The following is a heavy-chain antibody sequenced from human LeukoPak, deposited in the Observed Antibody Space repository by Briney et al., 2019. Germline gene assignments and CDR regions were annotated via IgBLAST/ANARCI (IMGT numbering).Heavy chain of an antibody. V-gene: IGHV1-18*01. CDR3: ARGTWEAAARPYSFDT. Sequence: GASVKASCKAFGYSFTSFGINRVRQAPGQGLEWMGWISAYNGHTNYAQKFQGRVTMTTDTSTSTAYMELRSLISDDTAVYYCARGTWEAAARPYSFDTWGQGTLVTVSS. CDR1: GYSFTSFG. D-gene: IGHD1-26*01. J-gene: IGHJ4*02. CDR2: ISAYNGHT.